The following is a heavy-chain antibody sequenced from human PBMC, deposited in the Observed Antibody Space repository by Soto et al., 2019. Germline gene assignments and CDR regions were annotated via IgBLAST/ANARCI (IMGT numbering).Heavy chain of an antibody. CDR1: GYTYTSYR. J-gene: IGHJ4*02. CDR3: ARDMGGYYFEPYDY. CDR2: ITANNVNT. Sequence: ASVKVSGKTSGYTYTSYRISWVRQAPGQGLEWMGLITANNVNTNDAQKFQGRVTMTADTSTARAYMELRSLRSDDTAVYYCARDMGGYYFEPYDYWCQGALVTVSS. V-gene: IGHV1-18*01. D-gene: IGHD3-22*01.